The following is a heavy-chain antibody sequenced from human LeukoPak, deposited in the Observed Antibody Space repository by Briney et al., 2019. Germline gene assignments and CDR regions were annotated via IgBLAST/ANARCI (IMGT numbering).Heavy chain of an antibody. CDR2: IRDDGSSK. CDR3: AKDGGQLWYNYYYMDV. Sequence: PGGSLRLSCAASGFTFSSYGMHWVRQAPGKGLEWVAIIRDDGSSKCYADSVKGRFTISRDNSKNTLYLQMNSLRAEDTAVYYCAKDGGQLWYNYYYMDVWGKGTTVTVSS. CDR1: GFTFSSYG. J-gene: IGHJ6*03. D-gene: IGHD2-21*01. V-gene: IGHV3-30*02.